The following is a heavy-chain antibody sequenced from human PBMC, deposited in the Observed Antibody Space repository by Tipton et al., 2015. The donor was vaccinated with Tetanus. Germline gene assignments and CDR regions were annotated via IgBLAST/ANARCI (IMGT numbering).Heavy chain of an antibody. V-gene: IGHV4-59*02. CDR2: VYYTGDT. J-gene: IGHJ4*02. CDR3: ARASHFQWERVRLDY. D-gene: IGHD1-1*01. Sequence: LRLSCTVSGDSVSGYYWSWIRQPPGKGLEWVGYVYYTGDTNYNPSLKSRVTISMDRSENQISLKMTSVTAADTAVYYCARASHFQWERVRLDYWGQGLRVTVSS. CDR1: GDSVSGYY.